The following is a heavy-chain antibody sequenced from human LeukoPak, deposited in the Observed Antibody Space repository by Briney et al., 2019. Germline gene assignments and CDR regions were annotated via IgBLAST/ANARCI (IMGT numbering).Heavy chain of an antibody. CDR1: GFTFSSYS. CDR3: ARDAPRGYSYGPDAFDI. CDR2: ISSSSSTI. V-gene: IGHV3-48*04. Sequence: GGSLRLSCAASGFTFSSYSMNWVRQAPGKGLEWVSYISSSSSTIYYADSVRGRFTISRDNAKNSLYLQMNSLRAEDTAVYYCARDAPRGYSYGPDAFDIWGQGTMVTVSS. D-gene: IGHD5-18*01. J-gene: IGHJ3*02.